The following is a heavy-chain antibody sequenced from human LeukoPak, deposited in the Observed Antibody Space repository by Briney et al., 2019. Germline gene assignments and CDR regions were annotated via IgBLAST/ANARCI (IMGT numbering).Heavy chain of an antibody. Sequence: ASVKVSCKASGYTFTSYGISWVRQAPGQGLEWMGWISAYNGNTNYAQKFQGRVTMTRDMSTSTVYMELSSLRSEDTAVYYCARDIVVVVAAPILDYWGQGTLVTVSS. CDR3: ARDIVVVVAAPILDY. CDR1: GYTFTSYG. V-gene: IGHV1-18*01. J-gene: IGHJ4*02. D-gene: IGHD2-15*01. CDR2: ISAYNGNT.